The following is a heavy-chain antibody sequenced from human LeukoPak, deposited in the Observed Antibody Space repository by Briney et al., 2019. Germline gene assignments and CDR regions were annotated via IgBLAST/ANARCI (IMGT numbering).Heavy chain of an antibody. D-gene: IGHD5-12*01. J-gene: IGHJ4*02. CDR2: ISSSSSYI. V-gene: IGHV3-21*01. Sequence: KTGGSLRFSCAASGLTLSSYSMNWVRKAQGKGLEWVSSISSSSSYIYYADSVKGRFTISRDNAKNSLYLQMNSLRAEDTAVYYCARDLTVATIGWGQGTLVTVSS. CDR3: ARDLTVATIG. CDR1: GLTLSSYS.